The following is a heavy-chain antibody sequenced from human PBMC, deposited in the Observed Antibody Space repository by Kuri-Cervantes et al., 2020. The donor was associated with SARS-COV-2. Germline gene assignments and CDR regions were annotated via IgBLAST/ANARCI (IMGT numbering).Heavy chain of an antibody. Sequence: SETLSLTCIVSGGSISSSGHYWGWVRQPPGKGLEWIGSIYFSGSTYYTPSLKSRVTISVDTSKNQCSLKLTSVTATDTAVYYCGRQASDWHIDYWGQGTLVTVSS. D-gene: IGHD3-9*01. CDR3: GRQASDWHIDY. CDR1: GGSISSSGHY. V-gene: IGHV4-39*01. CDR2: IYFSGST. J-gene: IGHJ4*02.